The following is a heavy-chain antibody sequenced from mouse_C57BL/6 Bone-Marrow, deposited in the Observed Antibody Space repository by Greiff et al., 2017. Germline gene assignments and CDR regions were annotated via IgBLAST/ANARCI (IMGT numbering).Heavy chain of an antibody. V-gene: IGHV5-15*01. D-gene: IGHD2-4*01. J-gene: IGHJ3*01. CDR1: GFTFSDYR. CDR3: ARGRLRLAY. Sequence: EVQLVESGGGLVQPGGSLKLSCAASGFTFSDYRMAWVRQAPRKGPEWVAFISNLAYSIYYADTVTGRFTISRENAKNTLYLEMSSLRSEDTAMYYCARGRLRLAYWGQGTLVTVSA. CDR2: ISNLAYSI.